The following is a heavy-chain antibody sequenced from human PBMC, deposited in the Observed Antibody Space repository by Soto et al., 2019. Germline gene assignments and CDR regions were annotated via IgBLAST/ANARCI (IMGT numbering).Heavy chain of an antibody. V-gene: IGHV3-48*03. J-gene: IGHJ6*02. Sequence: PXGSLTLSFAASGFPCSRSELHWVRRAPGKGLDWISYISESGTSMYYADAVKGRFAISRDNAQNSLYLQMNSLRIEDTAVYYCARDREVHDSRGHKIRAMDVWGQGTTVTVSS. CDR2: ISESGTSM. CDR1: GFPCSRSE. CDR3: ARDREVHDSRGHKIRAMDV. D-gene: IGHD6-19*01.